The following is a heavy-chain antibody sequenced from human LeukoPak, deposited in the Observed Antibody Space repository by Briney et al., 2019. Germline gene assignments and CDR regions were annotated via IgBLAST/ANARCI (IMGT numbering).Heavy chain of an antibody. CDR3: ARVRARDYDSSGYYGDV. J-gene: IGHJ4*02. V-gene: IGHV1-69*05. CDR1: GGTFSSYA. CDR2: IIPIFGTA. Sequence: HRASVKVSCKASGGTFSSYAISWVRQAPGQGLEWMGGIIPIFGTANYAQKFQGRVTITTDESTSTAYMELSSLRSEDTAVYYCARVRARDYDSSGYYGDVWGQGTLVTVSS. D-gene: IGHD3-22*01.